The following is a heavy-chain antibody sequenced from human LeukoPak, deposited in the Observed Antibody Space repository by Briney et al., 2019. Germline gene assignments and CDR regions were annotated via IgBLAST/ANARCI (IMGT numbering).Heavy chain of an antibody. J-gene: IGHJ4*02. CDR1: GGSISSGGYY. V-gene: IGHV4-31*03. D-gene: IGHD3-22*01. CDR2: IYYSGST. CDR3: ARYLKGHYDSSGYLDY. Sequence: SQTLSLTCTVSGGSISSGGYYWSWIRQHPGKGLEWIVYIYYSGSTYYNPSLKSRVTISVDTSKNQFSLKLSSVTAADTAVYYCARYLKGHYDSSGYLDYWGQGTRVTVSS.